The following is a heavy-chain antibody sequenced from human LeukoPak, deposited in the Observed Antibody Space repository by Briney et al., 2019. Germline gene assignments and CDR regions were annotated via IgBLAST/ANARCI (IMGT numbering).Heavy chain of an antibody. J-gene: IGHJ4*02. V-gene: IGHV3-53*01. CDR2: IYNGGGTT. CDR3: ARDAFMGY. Sequence: PGGSLRLSCAVSGFTVSSNDMNWVRQAPGKGLEWVSIIYNGGGTTYYADSVRGRFTISRDNSKNTLYLQMNSLRAEDTALYYCARDAFMGYWGQGTLATVSS. D-gene: IGHD3-10*01. CDR1: GFTVSSND.